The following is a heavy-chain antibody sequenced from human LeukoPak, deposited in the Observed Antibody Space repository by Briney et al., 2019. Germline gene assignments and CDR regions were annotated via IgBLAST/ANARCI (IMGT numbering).Heavy chain of an antibody. CDR1: GFSLSTSGVG. V-gene: IGHV2-5*01. Sequence: SGPTLVNPTQPLTLTCTFSGFSLSTSGVGVGWIRQPPGKALDWLALIYWNDDKRYSSSLKSRLTITKDTSKNQVVLTMTNMDPVDTATYYCAHPLEEQWLVAFDYWGQGSLVTVSS. CDR2: IYWNDDK. CDR3: AHPLEEQWLVAFDY. D-gene: IGHD6-19*01. J-gene: IGHJ4*02.